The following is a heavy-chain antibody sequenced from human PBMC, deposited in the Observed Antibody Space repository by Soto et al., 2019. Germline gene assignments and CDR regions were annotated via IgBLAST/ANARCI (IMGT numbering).Heavy chain of an antibody. J-gene: IGHJ6*02. Sequence: ASVKVSCKASGYSFTDYHIRWVRQAPGQGLEWLGRINPKSGGTSTAQKFQGWVTMTTDTSISTASVELTRLTSDDTATYYCARGDSTDCSNGVCSFFYNHDMDVWGQ. CDR2: INPKSGGT. D-gene: IGHD2-8*01. V-gene: IGHV1-2*04. CDR3: ARGDSTDCSNGVCSFFYNHDMDV. CDR1: GYSFTDYH.